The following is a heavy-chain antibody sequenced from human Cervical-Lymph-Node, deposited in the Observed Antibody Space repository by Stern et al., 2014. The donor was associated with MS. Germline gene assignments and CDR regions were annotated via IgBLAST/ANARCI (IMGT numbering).Heavy chain of an antibody. CDR1: GFTFSSYG. D-gene: IGHD4-17*01. Sequence: VQLVESGGGVVQPGRSLRLSCAASGFTFSSYGMHWVRQAPGKGLEWVAVISYDGSNKYYADSVKGRFTITRDNSKNTLYLQMNSLRAEDTAVYYCAKEDYGVHYYYYGMDVWGQGTTVTVSS. V-gene: IGHV3-30*18. CDR3: AKEDYGVHYYYYGMDV. CDR2: ISYDGSNK. J-gene: IGHJ6*02.